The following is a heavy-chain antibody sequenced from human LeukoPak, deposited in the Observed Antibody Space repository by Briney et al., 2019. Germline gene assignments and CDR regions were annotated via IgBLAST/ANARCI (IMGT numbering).Heavy chain of an antibody. CDR2: IRSSSSYM. CDR3: ARDTGAWGGPKWFDP. CDR1: GCTFSSYS. J-gene: IGHJ5*02. V-gene: IGHV3-21*01. D-gene: IGHD7-27*01. Sequence: GGSLRLSCAASGCTFSSYSMNWVRQAPGKGLEWVSAIRSSSSYMFYADSMKGRFTISRDNAKKSLYLQMNSLRAEDTAVYYCARDTGAWGGPKWFDPWGQGTLVTVSS.